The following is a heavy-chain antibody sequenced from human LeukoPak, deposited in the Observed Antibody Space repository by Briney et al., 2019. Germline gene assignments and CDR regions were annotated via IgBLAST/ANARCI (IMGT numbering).Heavy chain of an antibody. CDR3: ATDREGDPSAYYLV. V-gene: IGHV3-23*01. D-gene: IGHD3-22*01. CDR1: GFTFSGYA. J-gene: IGHJ4*02. Sequence: PGRSLRLSCAASGFTFSGYAMSWVRQAPGKGLEWVSTISDNGGRTYYADSVKGRFTISRDNSKNTLFLQMNSLRAGDSAVYYCATDREGDPSAYYLVGGQGTLIAVSS. CDR2: ISDNGGRT.